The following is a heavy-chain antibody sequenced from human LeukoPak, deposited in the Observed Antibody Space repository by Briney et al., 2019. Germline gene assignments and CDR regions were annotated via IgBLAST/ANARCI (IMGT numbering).Heavy chain of an antibody. Sequence: PGGSLRLFCTVSGFTVGAYAMSSVRLAPGEGRGSQVFIRSKAYGGTTGYAASVKGRFTISRDDSKSIAYLQMNSLKTEDTAVYYCTRDFGDYYGSGSFSPFDYWGQGTLVTVSS. V-gene: IGHV3-49*04. CDR1: GFTVGAYA. J-gene: IGHJ4*02. CDR3: TRDFGDYYGSGSFSPFDY. CDR2: IRSKAYGGTT. D-gene: IGHD3-10*01.